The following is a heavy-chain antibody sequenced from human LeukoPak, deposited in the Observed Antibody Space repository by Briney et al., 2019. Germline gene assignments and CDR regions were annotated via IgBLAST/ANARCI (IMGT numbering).Heavy chain of an antibody. J-gene: IGHJ4*02. V-gene: IGHV3-23*01. CDR2: ISGSGGST. CDR1: GFTFSSYA. CDR3: AREKYSSSWYGTFDY. Sequence: PGGSLRLSCAASGFTFSSYAMSWVRQAPGKGLEWVSAISGSGGSTYYADSVKGRFTISRDNSKNTLYLQMNSLRAEDTAVYYCAREKYSSSWYGTFDYWGQGTLVTVSS. D-gene: IGHD6-13*01.